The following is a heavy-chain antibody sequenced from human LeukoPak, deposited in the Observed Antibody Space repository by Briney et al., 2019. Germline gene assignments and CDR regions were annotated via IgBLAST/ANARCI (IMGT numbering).Heavy chain of an antibody. V-gene: IGHV3-30*02. J-gene: IGHJ4*02. CDR3: ARGPRYYYDSSGFEY. CDR1: GFTFSSYG. Sequence: GGSLRLSCAASGFTFSSYGMHSVRQAPGKWLEWVAFIRYDGSNKYYADSGNGQFTTSRANSKNTLYMQMNSLRSDDTAVSYCARGPRYYYDSSGFEYWGQGTLVTVSS. D-gene: IGHD3-22*01. CDR2: IRYDGSNK.